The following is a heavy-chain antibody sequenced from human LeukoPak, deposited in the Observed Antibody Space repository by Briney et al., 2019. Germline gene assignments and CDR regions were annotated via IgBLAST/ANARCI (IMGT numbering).Heavy chain of an antibody. V-gene: IGHV1-2*06. D-gene: IGHD5-12*01. CDR1: GYTFTGYY. J-gene: IGHJ4*02. Sequence: ASVKVSCKASGYTFTGYYMHWVRQAPGQGLERMGRINPNSGGTNYAQKFQGRVTMTRDTSISTAYMELSRLRSDDTAVYYCARASVATGSDYWGQGTLVTVSS. CDR2: INPNSGGT. CDR3: ARASVATGSDY.